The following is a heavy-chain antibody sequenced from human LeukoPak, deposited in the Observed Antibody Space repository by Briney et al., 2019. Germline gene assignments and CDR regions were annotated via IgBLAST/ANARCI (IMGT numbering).Heavy chain of an antibody. CDR1: GFTFSIYA. Sequence: GGSLSLSCAVSGFTFSIYAMSWVRQAPGGGLEWVSAISGSGGSTYYAASVKGRCTISRDNSTNTLYMQMKTRSAEDTVVYYCAKASEAYYYGSGSFDYSGQGTLASVSS. CDR3: AKASEAYYYGSGSFDY. D-gene: IGHD3-10*01. CDR2: ISGSGGST. J-gene: IGHJ4*02. V-gene: IGHV3-23*01.